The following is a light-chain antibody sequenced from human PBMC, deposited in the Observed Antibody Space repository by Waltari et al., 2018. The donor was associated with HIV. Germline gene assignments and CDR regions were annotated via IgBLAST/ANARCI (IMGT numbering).Light chain of an antibody. V-gene: IGLV1-51*01. J-gene: IGLJ3*02. Sequence: QSVLTQPPSVSAAPGQKVAISCSVSRSHLGEDYVSWYKHVPGSAPKLLIYDNDKRPSGTPDRFAGSKSGTSATLDITGLQTGDGADYYCGTWDRSLGGGVFGGGTKLTVL. CDR3: GTWDRSLGGGV. CDR2: DND. CDR1: RSHLGEDY.